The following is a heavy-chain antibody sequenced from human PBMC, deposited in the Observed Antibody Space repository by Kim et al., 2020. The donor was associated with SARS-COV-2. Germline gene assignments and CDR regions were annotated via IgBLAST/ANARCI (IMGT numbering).Heavy chain of an antibody. Sequence: GGSLRLSCAASGFTFSNYAMNWVRQAPGKGLEWVSTISASGGTTYYADSAMGRFTISRDNSRNMFYLQMNTLRAEDTALYYCAKNVGVSVSSNYGMDVWG. D-gene: IGHD1-26*01. V-gene: IGHV3-23*01. CDR3: AKNVGVSVSSNYGMDV. CDR1: GFTFSNYA. CDR2: ISASGGTT. J-gene: IGHJ6*01.